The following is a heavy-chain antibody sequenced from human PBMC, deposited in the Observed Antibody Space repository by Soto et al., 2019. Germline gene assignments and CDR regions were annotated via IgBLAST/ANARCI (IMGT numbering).Heavy chain of an antibody. CDR3: AKERYYYGSGSFDY. CDR1: GFTFDDYA. J-gene: IGHJ4*02. CDR2: ISWNSGSI. V-gene: IGHV3-9*01. D-gene: IGHD3-10*01. Sequence: EVQLVESGGGLVQPGRSLRLSCAASGFTFDDYAMHWVRQAPGKGLEWVSGISWNSGSIGYADSVKGRFTISRDNAKNSLYLQMNSLRAEDTALHYCAKERYYYGSGSFDYWGQGTLVTVSS.